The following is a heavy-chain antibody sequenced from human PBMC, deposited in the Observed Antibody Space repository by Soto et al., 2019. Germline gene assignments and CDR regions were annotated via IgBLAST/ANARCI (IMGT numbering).Heavy chain of an antibody. J-gene: IGHJ4*02. Sequence: SETLSLTCAVYGGSFSGYYWSWIRQPPGKGLEWIGEINHSGSTNYNPSLKSRVTISVDTSKNQFSLKLSSVTAADTAVYYCARGGGWLQTYYFDYWGQGTLVTVSS. D-gene: IGHD5-12*01. CDR3: ARGGGWLQTYYFDY. CDR1: GGSFSGYY. V-gene: IGHV4-34*01. CDR2: INHSGST.